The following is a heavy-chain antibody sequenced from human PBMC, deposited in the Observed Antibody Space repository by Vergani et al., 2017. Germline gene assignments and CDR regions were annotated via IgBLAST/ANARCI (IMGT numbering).Heavy chain of an antibody. CDR1: GGTFSSYS. D-gene: IGHD2-2*03. V-gene: IGHV1-69*01. CDR3: ARDLRMDGYCSSTSCYGPYNWFDP. Sequence: QVQLVQSGAEVKKPWSSVKVSCKASGGTFSSYSISWVRQAPGQGLEWMGGIIPIFGTANYAQKFQGRVTITADESTSTAYMELSSLRSEDTAVYYCARDLRMDGYCSSTSCYGPYNWFDPWGQGTLVTVYS. CDR2: IIPIFGTA. J-gene: IGHJ5*02.